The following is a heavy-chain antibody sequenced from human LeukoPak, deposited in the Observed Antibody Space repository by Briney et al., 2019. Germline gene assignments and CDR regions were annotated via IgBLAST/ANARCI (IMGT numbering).Heavy chain of an antibody. Sequence: SETLSLTCAVYGGSFSGYYWSGIRQPPGKGLEWMGEINHSGSTNYNPSLKSRVTISVDTSKNQFPLKLSSVTAADTAVYYCARRTGGYCSSTSCHGPNWFDPWGQGTLVTVSS. CDR2: INHSGST. V-gene: IGHV4-34*01. J-gene: IGHJ5*02. D-gene: IGHD2-2*01. CDR3: ARRTGGYCSSTSCHGPNWFDP. CDR1: GGSFSGYY.